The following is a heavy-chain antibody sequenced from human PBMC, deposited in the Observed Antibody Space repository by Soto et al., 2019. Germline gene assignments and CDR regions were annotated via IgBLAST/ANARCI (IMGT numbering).Heavy chain of an antibody. J-gene: IGHJ6*02. D-gene: IGHD3-9*01. Sequence: ETLSXTCAVXXXSFSGYYXXXIRQPPGKGLEWXGEINHSGSTNYNPSLKSRVTISVDTSKNQXXLKLSSVTAADTAVYYCARNDILTGYSYYYYGMDVWGQGTTVTAP. V-gene: IGHV4-34*01. CDR2: INHSGST. CDR3: ARNDILTGYSYYYYGMDV. CDR1: XXSFSGYY.